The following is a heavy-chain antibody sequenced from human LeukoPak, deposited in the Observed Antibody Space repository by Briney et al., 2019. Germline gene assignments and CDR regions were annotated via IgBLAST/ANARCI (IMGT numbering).Heavy chain of an antibody. CDR3: ARDLPYYGSGDAFDI. CDR1: GGSISSYY. Sequence: SETLSLTCTASGGSISSYYWSWIRQPPGKGLEWIGYIYYSGSTNYNPSLKSRVTISVDTSKNQFSLKLSSVTAADTAVYYCARDLPYYGSGDAFDIWGQGTMVTVSS. J-gene: IGHJ3*02. D-gene: IGHD3-10*01. CDR2: IYYSGST. V-gene: IGHV4-59*01.